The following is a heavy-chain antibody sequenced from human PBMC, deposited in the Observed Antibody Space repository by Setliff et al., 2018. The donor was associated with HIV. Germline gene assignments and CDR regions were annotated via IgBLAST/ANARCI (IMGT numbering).Heavy chain of an antibody. CDR3: ARSLREYSYGSPDY. CDR1: GYRFTGFA. V-gene: IGHV1-3*01. D-gene: IGHD5-18*01. J-gene: IGHJ4*02. Sequence: ASVKVSCKAPGYRFTGFAIHWVRQAPGQRVEWMGWINAGTGNTKYSQKFQDRVTISRDIHANTAYMELSSLRSEDTAIYYCARSLREYSYGSPDYWGPGTLVTVSS. CDR2: INAGTGNT.